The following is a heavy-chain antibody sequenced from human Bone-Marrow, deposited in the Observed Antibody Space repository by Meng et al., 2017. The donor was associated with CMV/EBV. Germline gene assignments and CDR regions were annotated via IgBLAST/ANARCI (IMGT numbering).Heavy chain of an antibody. CDR2: ISAYNGNT. CDR1: GYTFTSYG. V-gene: IGHV1-18*01. Sequence: ASVKVSCKASGYTFTSYGISWVRQAPGQGLEWMGWISAYNGNTNYAQKLQGRVTMTTDTSTSTAYMELRSLRSDDTAVYYCARDLSEWRSNSNFDYWGQGPLVTVPS. D-gene: IGHD3-16*01. CDR3: ARDLSEWRSNSNFDY. J-gene: IGHJ4*02.